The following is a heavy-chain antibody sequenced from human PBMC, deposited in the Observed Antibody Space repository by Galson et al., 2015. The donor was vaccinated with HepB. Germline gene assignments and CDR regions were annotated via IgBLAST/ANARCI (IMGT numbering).Heavy chain of an antibody. CDR1: GFTFSSYA. D-gene: IGHD2-15*01. Sequence: SLRLSCAASGFTFSSYAMHWVRQAPGKGLEWVAVISYDGSNKYYADSVKGRFTISRDNSKNTLYLQMNSLRAEDTAVYYCAREIRICSGGSCHRGNWFDPWGQGTLVTVSS. CDR2: ISYDGSNK. J-gene: IGHJ5*02. CDR3: AREIRICSGGSCHRGNWFDP. V-gene: IGHV3-30-3*01.